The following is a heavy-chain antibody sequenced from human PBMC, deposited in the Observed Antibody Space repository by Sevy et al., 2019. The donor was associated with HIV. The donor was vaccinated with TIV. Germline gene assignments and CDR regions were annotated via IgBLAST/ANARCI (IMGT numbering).Heavy chain of an antibody. CDR1: GYTFTGYY. V-gene: IGHV1-2*02. D-gene: IGHD3-22*01. Sequence: ASVKVSCKASGYTFTGYYMHWVRQAPGQGLEWMGWINPNSGGTNYAQKFQGRVTMTRDTSNSTAYMELSRLRSDDTAVYYCARVPTMIVVVQGDLNAFDIWGQGAMVTVSS. CDR3: ARVPTMIVVVQGDLNAFDI. CDR2: INPNSGGT. J-gene: IGHJ3*02.